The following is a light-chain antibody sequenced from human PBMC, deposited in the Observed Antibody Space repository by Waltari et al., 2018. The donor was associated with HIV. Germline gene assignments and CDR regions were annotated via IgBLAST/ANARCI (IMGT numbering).Light chain of an antibody. CDR2: GDN. V-gene: IGLV1-40*01. CDR3: QSYDSGLRGWV. CDR1: SSNIGAGFD. J-gene: IGLJ3*02. Sequence: QSVLTQSPSVSGAPGQRVTISCTGTSSNIGAGFDVHWYQHLPGTAPQLPIFGDNHRPSGVPDRFSGSMSGTSASLAITWLQADDEAYYYCQSYDSGLRGWVFGGGTKLTVL.